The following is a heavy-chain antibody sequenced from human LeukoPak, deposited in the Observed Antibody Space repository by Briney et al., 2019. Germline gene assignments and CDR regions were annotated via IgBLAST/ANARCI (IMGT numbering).Heavy chain of an antibody. V-gene: IGHV1-2*02. CDR2: INPNSGGT. J-gene: IGHJ5*02. Sequence: GASVKVSCKASGYTFTGYYMHWVRQAPGQGLEWMGWINPNSGGTNYAQKFQGRVTMTRDTPISTAYMELSRLRSDDTAVYYCARDSGSSRYVASYNWFDPWGQGTLVTVSS. D-gene: IGHD6-13*01. CDR3: ARDSGSSRYVASYNWFDP. CDR1: GYTFTGYY.